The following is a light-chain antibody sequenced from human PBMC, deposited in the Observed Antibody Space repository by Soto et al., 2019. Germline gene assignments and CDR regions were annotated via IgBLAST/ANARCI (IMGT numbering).Light chain of an antibody. J-gene: IGKJ2*01. V-gene: IGKV1-39*01. Sequence: DIQMTQSPSSLSASVGDRVTITCRASQNIRMHLNWYQQKPGKPPKVLIYAAASLQSGVPPRFSGRGSETDFTLIINNLQPEDVATYYCQQSYSTPRTFGQGTKLEIK. CDR2: AAA. CDR1: QNIRMH. CDR3: QQSYSTPRT.